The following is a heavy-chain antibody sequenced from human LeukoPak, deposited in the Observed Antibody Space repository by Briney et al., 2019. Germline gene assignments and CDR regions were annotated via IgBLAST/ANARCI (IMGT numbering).Heavy chain of an antibody. Sequence: GGSLRLSCAASGFSFSTYGMHWVRQAPGKGVEWVAVISYDGNDKYYTDSVKGRFTISRDNSRNILYLQMNSLSADDTAVYFCTRKGGTYYYASWGQGTLVFVSS. CDR3: TRKGGTYYYAS. D-gene: IGHD3-10*01. CDR2: ISYDGNDK. CDR1: GFSFSTYG. J-gene: IGHJ5*02. V-gene: IGHV3-30*03.